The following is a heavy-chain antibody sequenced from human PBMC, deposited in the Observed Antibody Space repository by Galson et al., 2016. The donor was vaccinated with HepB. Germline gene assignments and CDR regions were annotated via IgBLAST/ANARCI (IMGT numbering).Heavy chain of an antibody. V-gene: IGHV5-51*01. D-gene: IGHD5-18*01. CDR3: ARQLAGYSFGDY. Sequence: QSGAEVKKPGESLKISCKGSGYSFTSYWIGWVRQMPGEGLEWMGILYPGDSHTKYSPSFQGQVNISADKSISTAYLQWNSLKASDTAMYYCARQLAGYSFGDYWGQGTLVTVSS. J-gene: IGHJ4*02. CDR1: GYSFTSYW. CDR2: LYPGDSHT.